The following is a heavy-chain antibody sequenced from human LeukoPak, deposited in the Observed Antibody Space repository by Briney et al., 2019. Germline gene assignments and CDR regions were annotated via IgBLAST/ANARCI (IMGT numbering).Heavy chain of an antibody. CDR3: ARELAAVPSNWFDP. J-gene: IGHJ5*02. CDR2: ISAYNGNT. CDR1: GYTFTSYG. D-gene: IGHD6-13*01. Sequence: ASVKVSCKASGYTFTSYGISWVRQAPGQWLEWMGWISAYNGNTNYAQKLQGRVTMTTDTSTSTAYMELRSLRSDDTAVYYCARELAAVPSNWFDPWGQGTLVTVSS. V-gene: IGHV1-18*01.